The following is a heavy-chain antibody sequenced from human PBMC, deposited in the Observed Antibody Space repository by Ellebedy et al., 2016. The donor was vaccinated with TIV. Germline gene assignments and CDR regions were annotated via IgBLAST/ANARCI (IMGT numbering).Heavy chain of an antibody. CDR3: AKSEGEEVYYYGSGSYYNVGYLDY. J-gene: IGHJ4*02. CDR2: ISYDGSNK. D-gene: IGHD3-10*01. Sequence: GESLKISCAASGFTFSSYGMHWVRQAPGKGLEWVAVISYDGSNKYYADSVKGRFTISRDNSKNTLYLQMNSLRAEDTAVYYCAKSEGEEVYYYGSGSYYNVGYLDYWGQGTLVPVSS. CDR1: GFTFSSYG. V-gene: IGHV3-30*18.